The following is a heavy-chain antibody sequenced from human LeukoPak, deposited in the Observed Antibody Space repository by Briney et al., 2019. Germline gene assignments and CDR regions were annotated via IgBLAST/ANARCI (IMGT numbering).Heavy chain of an antibody. D-gene: IGHD2-15*01. CDR2: ISGSGGRT. CDR3: ATYCSGVACYRYFQH. CDR1: GFTFSSYA. Sequence: GGSLRLSCAASGFTFSSYAMSWVRQAPGKGREWVSGISGSGGRTYYADSVKGRFTISRDNSKNTLYLQMNSLRAEDTAVYYCATYCSGVACYRYFQHWGQGTLVTVSS. J-gene: IGHJ1*01. V-gene: IGHV3-23*01.